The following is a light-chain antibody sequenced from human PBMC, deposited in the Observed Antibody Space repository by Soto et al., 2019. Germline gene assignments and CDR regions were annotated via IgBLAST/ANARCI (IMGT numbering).Light chain of an antibody. Sequence: QSVLTQPPSVSAAPGQKVTISCSGSSSNSGRNYVSWYQHFPGTAPKLLIYDNTERPSGIPDRFSGSKSGTSATLDITGLQTGDEADYYCGSWDSSLSGGVFGGGTKVTVL. CDR2: DNT. J-gene: IGLJ3*02. V-gene: IGLV1-51*01. CDR3: GSWDSSLSGGV. CDR1: SSNSGRNY.